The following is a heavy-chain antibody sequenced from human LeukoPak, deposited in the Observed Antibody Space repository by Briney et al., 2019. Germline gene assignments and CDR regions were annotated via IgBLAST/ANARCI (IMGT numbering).Heavy chain of an antibody. CDR2: MYYSGST. D-gene: IGHD5-18*01. CDR1: GGSISSYY. J-gene: IGHJ5*02. Sequence: PSETLSLTCTVSGGSISSYYWSWIRQPPGKGLEWIGYMYYSGSTNYNPSLKSRVTMSVDTSKNQFSLKLSSVTAADTAVYYCARGSYGNWFDPWGQGTLVTVSS. CDR3: ARGSYGNWFDP. V-gene: IGHV4-59*08.